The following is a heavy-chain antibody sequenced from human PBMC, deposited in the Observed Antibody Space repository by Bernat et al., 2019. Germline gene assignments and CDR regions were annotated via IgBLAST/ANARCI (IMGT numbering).Heavy chain of an antibody. J-gene: IGHJ4*02. Sequence: QVQLQESGPGLVKPSETLSLTCSVSVGSISSSNYCWGWIRQSPGKGLEWIGNFYYGGSNHYNPSLKSRVIISVDASKNQFYLELSSMTAADTALYYCAGRTRGGYDWYFDYWGQGILVTVSS. D-gene: IGHD5-12*01. CDR3: AGRTRGGYDWYFDY. V-gene: IGHV4-39*01. CDR2: FYYGGSN. CDR1: VGSISSSNYC.